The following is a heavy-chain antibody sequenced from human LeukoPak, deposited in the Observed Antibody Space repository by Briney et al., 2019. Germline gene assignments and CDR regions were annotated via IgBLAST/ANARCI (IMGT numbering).Heavy chain of an antibody. CDR1: GGTFSSYA. CDR2: IIPIFGTA. J-gene: IGHJ5*02. CDR3: ASADEYYDILRGFDP. Sequence: ASVKVSCKASGGTFSSYAISWVRQAPGQGLEWRGGIIPIFGTANYAQKFQGRVTITADESTSTAYMELRSVRSEDTAVYYCASADEYYDILRGFDPWGQGTLVTVSS. D-gene: IGHD3-9*01. V-gene: IGHV1-69*13.